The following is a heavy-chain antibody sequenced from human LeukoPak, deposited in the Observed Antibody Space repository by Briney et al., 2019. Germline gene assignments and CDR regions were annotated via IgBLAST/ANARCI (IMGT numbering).Heavy chain of an antibody. CDR1: GGSFSGYY. CDR3: ARIRPRLLRAYCGGDCYSPYYYYYGMDV. D-gene: IGHD2-21*02. Sequence: SETLSLTCAVYGGSFSGYYWSWIRQPPGKGLEWIGEINHSGSTNYNPSLKSRVTISVDTSKNQFSLKLSSVTAADTAVYYCARIRPRLLRAYCGGDCYSPYYYYYGMDVWGQGTTVTVSS. J-gene: IGHJ6*02. CDR2: INHSGST. V-gene: IGHV4-34*01.